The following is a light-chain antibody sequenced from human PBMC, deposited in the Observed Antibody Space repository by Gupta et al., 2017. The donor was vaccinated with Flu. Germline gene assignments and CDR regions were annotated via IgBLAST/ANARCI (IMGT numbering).Light chain of an antibody. V-gene: IGLV1-40*01. Sequence: QSVLTQPPSLSGAPGQRVTISCTGSSSNIGAGYDVHWYQQLPGTAPKLLIVVNSNRPSGVPDRFSGSKSGTSASLAITGLQAEDEADYYCQSYDSSLSGSYVFGTGTKVTVL. CDR3: QSYDSSLSGSYV. J-gene: IGLJ1*01. CDR1: SSNIGAGYD. CDR2: VNS.